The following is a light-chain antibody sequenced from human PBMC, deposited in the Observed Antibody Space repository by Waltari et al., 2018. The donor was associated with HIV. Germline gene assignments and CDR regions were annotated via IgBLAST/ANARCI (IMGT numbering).Light chain of an antibody. CDR3: QHFGPSRT. CDR1: ETITSNS. V-gene: IGKV3-20*01. CDR2: GAS. J-gene: IGKJ1*01. Sequence: EVVLTQSPATLSLSPGERGTLSCRASETITSNSLPWYQQMPGQAPRLLVYGASTRDTGIPARFSGGGSGTDFTLNITRLEPEDFAVYYCQHFGPSRTFGQGTTVEVK.